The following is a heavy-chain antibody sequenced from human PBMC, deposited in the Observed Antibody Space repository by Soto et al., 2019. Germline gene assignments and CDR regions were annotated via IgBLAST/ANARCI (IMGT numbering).Heavy chain of an antibody. V-gene: IGHV3-23*01. D-gene: IGHD3-16*01. CDR2: ISGSGGST. CDR3: AKRRGEPLYYYYYGMDV. CDR1: GFTFSSYA. J-gene: IGHJ6*02. Sequence: GGSLRLSCAASGFTFSSYAMSWVRQAPGKGLEWVSAISGSGGSTYYADSVKGRFTISRDNSKNTLYLQMNSLRAEDTAVYYCAKRRGEPLYYYYYGMDVWGQGTTVTVSS.